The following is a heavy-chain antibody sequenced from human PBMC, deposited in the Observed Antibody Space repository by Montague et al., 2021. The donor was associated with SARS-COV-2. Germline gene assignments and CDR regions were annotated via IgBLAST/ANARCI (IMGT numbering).Heavy chain of an antibody. V-gene: IGHV4-39*01. D-gene: IGHD3-9*01. CDR3: ARQVTGGYFDWLLYGMDV. J-gene: IGHJ6*02. Sequence: SETLSLTCTVSGGSISSSSYYWGWIRQPPGLGLEWIGSLYYSGSTYYTPSLKSRVTISVDTSKNQFSLKLSSVTAADTAVYYCARQVTGGYFDWLLYGMDVWGQGTTVTVSS. CDR2: LYYSGST. CDR1: GGSISSSSYY.